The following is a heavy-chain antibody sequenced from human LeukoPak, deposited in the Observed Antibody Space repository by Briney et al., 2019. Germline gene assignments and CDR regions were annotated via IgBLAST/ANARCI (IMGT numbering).Heavy chain of an antibody. Sequence: GGSLRLSCAASGFTFGSYARYWVRQAPGKGLEWVSGIFGSGGSAHYADSVRGRFTISRDNSKNTVYLQMDSLRVEDTAVYYCGKTTTGYSSGRYPGWPVDYWGQGTLVTVSS. J-gene: IGHJ4*02. CDR1: GFTFGSYA. CDR3: GKTTTGYSSGRYPGWPVDY. D-gene: IGHD6-19*01. V-gene: IGHV3-23*01. CDR2: IFGSGGSA.